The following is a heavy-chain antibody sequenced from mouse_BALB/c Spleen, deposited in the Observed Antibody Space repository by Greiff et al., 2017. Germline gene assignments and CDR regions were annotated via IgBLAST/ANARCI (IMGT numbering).Heavy chain of an antibody. CDR2: INPSNGRT. V-gene: IGHV1S81*02. D-gene: IGHD2-3*01. Sequence: QVQLQQPGAELVKPGASVKLSCKASGYTFTSYWMHWVKQRPGQGLEWIGEINPSNGRTNYNEKFKSKATLTVDKSSSTAYMQLSSLTSEDSAVYYCARRDGYYGYWGQGTTLTVSS. J-gene: IGHJ2*01. CDR1: GYTFTSYW. CDR3: ARRDGYYGY.